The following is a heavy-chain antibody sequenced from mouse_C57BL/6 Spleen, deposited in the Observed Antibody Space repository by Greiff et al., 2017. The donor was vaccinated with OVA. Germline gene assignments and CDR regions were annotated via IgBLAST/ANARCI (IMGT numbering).Heavy chain of an antibody. V-gene: IGHV1-55*01. J-gene: IGHJ4*01. D-gene: IGHD1-3*01. CDR2: IYPGSGST. CDR1: GYTFTSYW. CDR3: AHNEGMDY. Sequence: VQGVESGAELVKPGASVKMSCKASGYTFTSYWITWVKQRPGQGLEWIGDIYPGSGSTNYNEKFKSKATLTVDTSSSTAYMQLSSLTSEDSAVYYCAHNEGMDYWGQGTSVTVSS.